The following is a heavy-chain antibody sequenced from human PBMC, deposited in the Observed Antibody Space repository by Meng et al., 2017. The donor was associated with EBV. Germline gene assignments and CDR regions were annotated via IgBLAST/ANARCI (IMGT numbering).Heavy chain of an antibody. Sequence: QVQLVQDGAEGKKPGSSVKVSCKASGGTFSSYAISWVRQAPGQGLEWMGGIIPIFGTANYAQKFQGRVTITADESTSTAYMELSSLRSEDTAVYYCARVEGSGSYYNSHEYFQHWGQGTLVTVSS. CDR1: GGTFSSYA. CDR3: ARVEGSGSYYNSHEYFQH. V-gene: IGHV1-69*01. J-gene: IGHJ1*01. CDR2: IIPIFGTA. D-gene: IGHD3-10*01.